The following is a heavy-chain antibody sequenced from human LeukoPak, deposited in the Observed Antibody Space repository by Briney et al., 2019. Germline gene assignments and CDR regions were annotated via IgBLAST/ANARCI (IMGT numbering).Heavy chain of an antibody. CDR2: IKTDGSSA. V-gene: IGHV3-74*01. D-gene: IGHD3-16*01. CDR1: GFNFSTYW. J-gene: IGHJ4*02. Sequence: GGSLRLSCTASGFNFSTYWMHWVRQVPGKGLVWVSRIKTDGSSASYADSVKGRFTISRDSAKNKLYLQMNSLRAEDTAAYYCATVSVGVRFDYWGQGALVAVSS. CDR3: ATVSVGVRFDY.